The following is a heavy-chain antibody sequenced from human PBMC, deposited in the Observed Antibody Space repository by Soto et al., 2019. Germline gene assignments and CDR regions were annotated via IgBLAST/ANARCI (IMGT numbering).Heavy chain of an antibody. CDR1: GFTFDDYA. CDR2: ISWNSGCI. CDR3: AKAIVLGGTCSAFDI. D-gene: IGHD2-8*02. Sequence: GGSLRLSCAASGFTFDDYAMHWVRQAPGKGLEWVSGISWNSGCIDYADSVKSRFTISRDNAKNSLYLQMNRLRAEDTTFYYCAKAIVLGGTCSAFDIWGQGTMVTVSS. V-gene: IGHV3-9*01. J-gene: IGHJ3*02.